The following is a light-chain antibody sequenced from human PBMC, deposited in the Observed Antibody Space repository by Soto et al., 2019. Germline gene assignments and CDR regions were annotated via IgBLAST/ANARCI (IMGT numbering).Light chain of an antibody. J-gene: IGKJ1*01. V-gene: IGKV3-20*01. CDR3: QQYVSSSRT. Sequence: EIVLTQSPGTLSLSPGERATLSCMASQSVSRYLAWHQQKPGWAPRLLIYGASSRATGIPDRFSGSGSGTDFTRTISTLEPEDFTVYYCQQYVSSSRTGGQGTKAEIK. CDR1: QSVSRY. CDR2: GAS.